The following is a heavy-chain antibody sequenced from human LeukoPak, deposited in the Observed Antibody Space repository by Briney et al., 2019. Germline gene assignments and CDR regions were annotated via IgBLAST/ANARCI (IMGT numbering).Heavy chain of an antibody. CDR1: GFTFSSYG. V-gene: IGHV3-30*18. CDR3: AKDRVLHGSYDYYYHYGMDV. D-gene: IGHD1-26*01. CDR2: ISYDGSNK. J-gene: IGHJ6*02. Sequence: GRSLRLSCAASGFTFSSYGMHWVRQAPGKGLEWVAVISYDGSNKYYADSVKGRFTISRDNSKNTLYLQMNSLRAEDTAVYYCAKDRVLHGSYDYYYHYGMDVWGQGTTVTVSS.